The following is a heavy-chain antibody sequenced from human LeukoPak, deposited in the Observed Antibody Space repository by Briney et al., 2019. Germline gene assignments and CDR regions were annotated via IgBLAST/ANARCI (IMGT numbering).Heavy chain of an antibody. V-gene: IGHV4-39*01. CDR1: GGSLSSSSYY. J-gene: IGHJ6*03. CDR2: IYYSGST. D-gene: IGHD1-14*01. CDR3: GRTVYSYYYYYMDV. Sequence: SETLSLTCTVSGGSLSSSSYYWGWTRQPPGKGLEWIGSIYYSGSTYYNPPLKSRVTISVDTSKNQFSLKLSSVTAADTAVYYCGRTVYSYYYYYMDVWGKGTTVTVSS.